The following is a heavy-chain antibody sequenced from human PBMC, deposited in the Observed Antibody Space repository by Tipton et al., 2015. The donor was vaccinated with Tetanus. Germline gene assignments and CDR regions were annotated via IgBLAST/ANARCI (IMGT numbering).Heavy chain of an antibody. CDR2: VHYTGKD. V-gene: IGHV4-59*13. J-gene: IGHJ6*03. D-gene: IGHD6-13*01. Sequence: GLVKPSETLSLTCIVSGGSISTYYWSWIRQRPGRGLEWVGYVHYTGKDNYNPSLRSRVTLSVDTSKNQFSLQMSSVTAADTAVYYCARSEQQLVRGYYYYYYMDVWGKGTTVTVSS. CDR3: ARSEQQLVRGYYYYYYMDV. CDR1: GGSISTYY.